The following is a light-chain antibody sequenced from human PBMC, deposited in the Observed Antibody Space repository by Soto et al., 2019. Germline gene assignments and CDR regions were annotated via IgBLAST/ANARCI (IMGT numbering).Light chain of an antibody. V-gene: IGLV2-23*02. CDR3: CSYAGSSTYV. J-gene: IGLJ1*01. Sequence: QPVLTQPASVSGSPGQSITISCTGTSSDVGNYNLVSWYQQHPGKAPKLMIYEVNTRPSGVSNRFSGSKSGNTASLTISGLQAEDEADYYCCSYAGSSTYVFGTGTKLTVL. CDR2: EVN. CDR1: SSDVGNYNL.